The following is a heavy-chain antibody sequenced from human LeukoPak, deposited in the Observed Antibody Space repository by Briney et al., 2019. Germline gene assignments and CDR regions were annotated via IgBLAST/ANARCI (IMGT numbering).Heavy chain of an antibody. CDR2: ISTGSTTI. J-gene: IGHJ4*02. D-gene: IGHD1-7*01. Sequence: GGSLRLSCAASGFTFSNYEMNWVRQAPGKGLQWVSYISTGSTTIYYADSVKGRFTISRDNAKNSLYLQMNSLRAEDTAVYYCATAGNYRFDYWGQGTLVTVSS. V-gene: IGHV3-48*03. CDR1: GFTFSNYE. CDR3: ATAGNYRFDY.